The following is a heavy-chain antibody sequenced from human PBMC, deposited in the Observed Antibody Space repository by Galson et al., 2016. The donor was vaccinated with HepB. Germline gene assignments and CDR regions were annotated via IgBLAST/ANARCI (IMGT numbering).Heavy chain of an antibody. CDR3: ARGHELFAYIYYGLDV. J-gene: IGHJ6*02. CDR2: ISSSSSFI. V-gene: IGHV3-21*01. Sequence: SLRLSCAASGFTLSSYSMNWVRQAPGKGLEWVSSISSSSSFIYYADSMKGRFTISRDNAKNSLYLQMNSLRAEDTAVYYCARGHELFAYIYYGLDVWGQGTTVSVSS. CDR1: GFTLSSYS. D-gene: IGHD3-3*01.